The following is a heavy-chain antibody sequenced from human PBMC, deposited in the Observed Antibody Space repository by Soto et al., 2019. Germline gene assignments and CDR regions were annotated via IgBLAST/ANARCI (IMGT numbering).Heavy chain of an antibody. J-gene: IGHJ6*02. CDR2: MYYSGRT. CDR1: GASISSSNYY. D-gene: IGHD4-17*01. Sequence: SETLSLTCTVSGASISSSNYYWGWIRQPPGRGLEWIGTMYYSGRTYYNPSLKSRVTTSVDTSKNQFSLKLSAVTATDTAVYYCARHGNTVATGYYYGMDVWGQGTTVTVSS. V-gene: IGHV4-39*01. CDR3: ARHGNTVATGYYYGMDV.